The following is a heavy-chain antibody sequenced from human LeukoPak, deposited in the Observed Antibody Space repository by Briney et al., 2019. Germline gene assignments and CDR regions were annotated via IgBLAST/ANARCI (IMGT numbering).Heavy chain of an antibody. Sequence: GGSLGLSCAASGFTFSSYSMNWVRQAPGKGLEWVSSISSSSSYIYYADSVKGRFTISRDNAKNSLYLQMNSLRAEDTAVYYCARDFYFTDSSGWSEYNWFDPWGQGTLVTVSS. CDR2: ISSSSSYI. CDR1: GFTFSSYS. J-gene: IGHJ5*02. CDR3: ARDFYFTDSSGWSEYNWFDP. V-gene: IGHV3-21*01. D-gene: IGHD6-19*01.